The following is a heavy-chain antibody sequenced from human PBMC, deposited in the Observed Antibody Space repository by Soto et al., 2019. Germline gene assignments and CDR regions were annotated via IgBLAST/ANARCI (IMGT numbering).Heavy chain of an antibody. CDR2: IYSAGST. CDR3: ASAAREYYYYGMDV. V-gene: IGHV3-66*01. Sequence: GGSLRLSCAASGFTVSSNYMSWVRQAPGKGLEWVSVIYSAGSTYYGDSVKGRFTISRDNSKNTLYLQMNSLRAEDTAVYYCASAAREYYYYGMDVWGQGTTVTVSS. J-gene: IGHJ6*02. CDR1: GFTVSSNY.